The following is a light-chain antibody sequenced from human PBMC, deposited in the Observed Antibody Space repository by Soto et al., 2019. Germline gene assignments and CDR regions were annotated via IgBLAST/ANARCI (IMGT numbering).Light chain of an antibody. CDR2: KAS. CDR3: QQYENYWT. V-gene: IGKV1-5*03. J-gene: IGKJ1*01. CDR1: QSISSW. Sequence: IQMTQSPSTLFSSLGDRVTITCRASQSISSWLAWYQQKPGKAPKLLIYKASSLESGVPSRFSGSGSGTVFTLPIGNMKPDFVATDYCQQYENYWTFGQGTKVDIK.